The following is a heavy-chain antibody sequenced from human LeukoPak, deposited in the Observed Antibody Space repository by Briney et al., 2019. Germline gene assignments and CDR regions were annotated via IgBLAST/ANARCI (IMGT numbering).Heavy chain of an antibody. CDR2: IYNSGNT. D-gene: IGHD1-26*01. V-gene: IGHV4-39*01. Sequence: PSETLSLTCTVSGGSISSSSYYWGWIRQPPGKGLEWIGSIYNSGNTYYNPSLKSRVTISVDTSKSQFSLKMNSVTAADTAVYYCARHATAYSFAYWGQGNLVTVSS. CDR3: ARHATAYSFAY. CDR1: GGSISSSSYY. J-gene: IGHJ4*02.